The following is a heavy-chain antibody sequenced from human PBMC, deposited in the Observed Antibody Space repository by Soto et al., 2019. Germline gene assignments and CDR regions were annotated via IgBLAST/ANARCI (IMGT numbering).Heavy chain of an antibody. D-gene: IGHD3-3*01. CDR3: ARDKDPDTIFGVVSTSNWFDP. V-gene: IGHV1-69*13. CDR1: GCTFSSYA. Sequence: SVKVSCKASGCTFSSYALRWVRQAPGQGLEWMGVIIPIFGTANYAQKFQGRVTITADESTSTAYMELSSLRSEDTAVYYCARDKDPDTIFGVVSTSNWFDPWG. CDR2: IIPIFGTA. J-gene: IGHJ5*02.